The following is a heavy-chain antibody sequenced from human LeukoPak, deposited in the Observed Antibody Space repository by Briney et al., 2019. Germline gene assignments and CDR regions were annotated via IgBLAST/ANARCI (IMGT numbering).Heavy chain of an antibody. CDR3: VPLDIVVASAASGDY. D-gene: IGHD2-2*03. Sequence: ASVKVSCKASGYTFTRYYMHWVRQAPGQGLEWMGWINPNSGGTNYAQNFQGRVTMTTDTSIGTAYMEMSRLTSDDTAVYYCVPLDIVVASAASGDYWGQGTLVTVSS. J-gene: IGHJ4*02. CDR2: INPNSGGT. CDR1: GYTFTRYY. V-gene: IGHV1-2*02.